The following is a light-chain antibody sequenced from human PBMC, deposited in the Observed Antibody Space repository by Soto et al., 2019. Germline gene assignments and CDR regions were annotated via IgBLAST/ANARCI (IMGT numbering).Light chain of an antibody. CDR3: QQSGSSPQT. Sequence: EIVLTQSPGTLSLSPGERVTLSCRASQSVSSSSLAWYQQKSGQAPRLLIYGASNRATGIPGRFSGTGSGTDFTLTISRLEPEDFAVYYCQQSGSSPQTFGQGTKVEI. CDR2: GAS. V-gene: IGKV3-20*01. CDR1: QSVSSSS. J-gene: IGKJ1*01.